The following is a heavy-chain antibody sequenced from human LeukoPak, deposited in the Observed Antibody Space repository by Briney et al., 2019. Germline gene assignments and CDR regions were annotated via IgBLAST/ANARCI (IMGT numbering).Heavy chain of an antibody. Sequence: SDTLSLTCTVSSDSVVIEAYYWTWIRQTPGKGLEWIGFIYNSQGATYNPSLRSRVIISLDTSKNQFSLQLSFVTAADTAVYYCTGGHYSSPTHWGQGILVTVSS. V-gene: IGHV4-61*08. D-gene: IGHD4-11*01. CDR1: SDSVVIEAYY. CDR3: TGGHYSSPTH. J-gene: IGHJ1*01. CDR2: IYNSQGA.